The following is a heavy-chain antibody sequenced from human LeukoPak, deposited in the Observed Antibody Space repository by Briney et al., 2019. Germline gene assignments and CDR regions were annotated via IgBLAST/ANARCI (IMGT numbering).Heavy chain of an antibody. CDR1: GYSFTSYW. CDR2: IYPGDSDT. J-gene: IGHJ4*02. V-gene: IGHV5-51*01. D-gene: IGHD3-10*01. CDR3: ARPLVYSVDQFGRIWFGHFDY. Sequence: GESLKISCKGSGYSFTSYWIGWVRQVPGKGLEWMGIIYPGDSDTRYSPSFQGQVTISADKSISTAYLQWSSLKASDTAMYYCARPLVYSVDQFGRIWFGHFDYWGQGTLVTVSS.